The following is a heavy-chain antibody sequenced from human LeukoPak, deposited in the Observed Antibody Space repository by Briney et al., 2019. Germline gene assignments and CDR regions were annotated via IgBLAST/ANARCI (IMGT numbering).Heavy chain of an antibody. CDR1: GGTSSSYA. V-gene: IGHV1-69*13. CDR3: ARVSLGNEPGSPQNYYCYGMDV. Sequence: SARVSCKASGGTSSSYAISWVRQAAGQWLEWMGGIIPIFGTANYAQKFQGRVTITADESTSTAYMELSSLRSEDTAVYYCARVSLGNEPGSPQNYYCYGMDVWGQGTTVTVSS. J-gene: IGHJ6*02. CDR2: IIPIFGTA.